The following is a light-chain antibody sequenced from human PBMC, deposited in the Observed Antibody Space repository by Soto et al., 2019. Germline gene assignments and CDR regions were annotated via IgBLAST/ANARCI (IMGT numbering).Light chain of an antibody. CDR1: SSNIGGNY. CDR2: DTD. Sequence: QLVLTQPPSASGTPGQRVSLSCSGSSSNIGGNYVCWYQQLPGTAPKLLIYDTDQRPSGVPDRFSASKSGTSASLAISGLRSEDEADYYCAAWDDSLSGRVFGGGTKLTVL. V-gene: IGLV1-47*02. J-gene: IGLJ2*01. CDR3: AAWDDSLSGRV.